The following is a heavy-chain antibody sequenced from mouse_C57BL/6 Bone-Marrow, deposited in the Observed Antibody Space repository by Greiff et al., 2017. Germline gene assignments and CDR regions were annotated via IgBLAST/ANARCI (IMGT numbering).Heavy chain of an antibody. CDR2: IYPGSGST. J-gene: IGHJ1*03. CDR3: ARGGYWYFDV. Sequence: VQLQESGAELVKPGASVKMSCKASGYTFTSYWITWVKQRPGQGLEWIGDIYPGSGSTNYNEKFKSKATLTVDTSSSTAYMQLSSLTSEDSAVYYCARGGYWYFDVWGTGTTVTVSS. V-gene: IGHV1-55*01. CDR1: GYTFTSYW.